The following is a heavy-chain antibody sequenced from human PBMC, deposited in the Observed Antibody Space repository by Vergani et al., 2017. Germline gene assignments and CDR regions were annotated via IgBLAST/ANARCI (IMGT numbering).Heavy chain of an antibody. J-gene: IGHJ5*02. CDR1: GVTFNQYG. Sequence: QVQLVEPGGGVVQPGRSLRLSCAASGVTFNQYGMHWVRQAPGKGLEWVAVTWYDGNNKQYADSVKGRFTISRDNSKSTMYLQMNSLRDEDTGVYYCARDVRLLYNRFDPWGQGTLVTVSS. V-gene: IGHV3-33*01. CDR3: ARDVRLLYNRFDP. D-gene: IGHD1-14*01. CDR2: TWYDGNNK.